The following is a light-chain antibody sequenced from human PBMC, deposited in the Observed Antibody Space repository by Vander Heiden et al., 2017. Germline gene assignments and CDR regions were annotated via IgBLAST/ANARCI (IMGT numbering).Light chain of an antibody. CDR1: QTIASN. Sequence: EIVLTQSPDFQSVTPKEKVTITCRASQTIASNLHWYQQKPDQSPKLLIKDASQSFSGVPSRFSGSGSGTDFTLTINSLEAEDAATYYCHQSRSLPGTFGQGTKVEIK. J-gene: IGKJ1*01. V-gene: IGKV6-21*01. CDR2: DAS. CDR3: HQSRSLPGT.